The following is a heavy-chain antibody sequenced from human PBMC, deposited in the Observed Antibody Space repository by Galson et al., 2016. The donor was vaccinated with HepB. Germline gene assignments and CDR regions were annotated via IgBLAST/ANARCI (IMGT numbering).Heavy chain of an antibody. D-gene: IGHD3-10*01. Sequence: SLRLSCAASGLTFSEAWMSWVRQAPGKGLEWVGHIKNKAEGGTTDYAAAVRDRFSISRDDSKNTVSLQMNSLKTEDTAGYYCTQAGGDYWGQGALVTVSS. V-gene: IGHV3-15*01. CDR3: TQAGGDY. CDR1: GLTFSEAW. CDR2: IKNKAEGGTT. J-gene: IGHJ4*02.